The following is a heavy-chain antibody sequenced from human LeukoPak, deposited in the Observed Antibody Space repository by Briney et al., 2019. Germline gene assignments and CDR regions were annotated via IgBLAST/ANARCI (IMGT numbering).Heavy chain of an antibody. CDR3: ARDGLSVVTHHFDY. V-gene: IGHV3-21*01. CDR1: GFTFSSYN. CDR2: ISSSSSYI. Sequence: GGSLRLSCAASGFTFSSYNMNWVRQAPGKGLEWVSSISSSSSYIYYADSVKGRFTISRHNAKNSRYLQMNSLRAEDTAVYYCARDGLSVVTHHFDYWGQGALVTVSS. J-gene: IGHJ4*02. D-gene: IGHD4-23*01.